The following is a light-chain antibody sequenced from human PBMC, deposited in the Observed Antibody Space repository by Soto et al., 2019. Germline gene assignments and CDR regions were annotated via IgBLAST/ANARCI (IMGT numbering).Light chain of an antibody. Sequence: DIQVTQSPSSLSASVGDRVTLTCRASQSIGIYLNWYQQRPGKAPNLLIYAASSLQSGVPSRFSGSGSGTDFTLTISGLQPEDFATYYCQQSKSIRSWTFGQGTKVDIK. CDR2: AAS. CDR3: QQSKSIRSWT. CDR1: QSIGIY. V-gene: IGKV1-39*01. J-gene: IGKJ1*01.